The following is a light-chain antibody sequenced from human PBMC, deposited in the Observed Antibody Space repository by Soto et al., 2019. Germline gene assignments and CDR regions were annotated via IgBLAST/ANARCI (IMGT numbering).Light chain of an antibody. J-gene: IGKJ1*01. V-gene: IGKV1-5*03. CDR2: KAS. CDR3: QHYNSYSEA. CDR1: QTISSW. Sequence: PSTLSGSVGDRVTITCRASQTISSWLAWYQKKPGKAPKLLIYKASTLKSGVPSRFSGSGSGTEFTLTISRLQTDDFATYYCQHYNSYSEAFGQGTKVDIK.